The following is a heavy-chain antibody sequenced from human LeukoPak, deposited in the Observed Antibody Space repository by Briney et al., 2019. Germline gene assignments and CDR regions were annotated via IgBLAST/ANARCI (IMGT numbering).Heavy chain of an antibody. CDR3: ARVQYGYLSGSYRVFFDY. CDR2: ISGSGNRT. Sequence: PGSSLRLSCAVSGFTFTSYAIAWVRQAPGKGLEWVSTISGSGNRTYYAKSVKGRFTLSRDKSTSMVHLQMSSLRVEETAVYYCARVQYGYLSGSYRVFFDYWGQGALVTVSP. J-gene: IGHJ4*02. CDR1: GFTFTSYA. V-gene: IGHV3-23*01. D-gene: IGHD3-10*01.